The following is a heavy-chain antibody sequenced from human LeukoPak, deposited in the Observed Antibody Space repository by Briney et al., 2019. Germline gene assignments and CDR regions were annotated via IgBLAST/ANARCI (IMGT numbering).Heavy chain of an antibody. V-gene: IGHV5-51*01. J-gene: IGHJ4*02. D-gene: IGHD2-2*01. CDR3: AKIDRTYCSRSSCYALDY. CDR1: GYSFTSYW. Sequence: GESLKISCKGSGYSFTSYWIGWMRQMPGKGLEWMGIIYPGDSDTRYSPSFQGQVTISADKSITTAYLQWSSLKASDTAMYYCAKIDRTYCSRSSCYALDYWGQGTLVTVSS. CDR2: IYPGDSDT.